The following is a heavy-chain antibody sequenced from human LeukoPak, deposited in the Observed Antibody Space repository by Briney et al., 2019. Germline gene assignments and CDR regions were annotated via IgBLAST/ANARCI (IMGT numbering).Heavy chain of an antibody. J-gene: IGHJ5*02. CDR2: FDPGMAET. Sequence: ASVKVSCKVSGYSLSELTMHWVRHAPGKGLEWMGGFDPGMAETIYAEKFQGRITMTEDTSTDTAYMELSSLRSDDTAVYHCARDMVDCSGGLCYGPHNWFDPWGQGTLVTVSS. CDR1: GYSLSELT. V-gene: IGHV1-24*01. CDR3: ARDMVDCSGGLCYGPHNWFDP. D-gene: IGHD2-15*01.